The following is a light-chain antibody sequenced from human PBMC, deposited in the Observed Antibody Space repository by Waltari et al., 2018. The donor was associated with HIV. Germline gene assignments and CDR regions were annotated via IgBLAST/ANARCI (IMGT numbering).Light chain of an antibody. CDR1: ESFGNS. CDR2: GGS. V-gene: IGKV3-15*01. Sequence: EVVLIQSPLTVSVSPGASVTPPCRASESFGNSIAWYQQNPGQAPRLPVYGGSTRATGLPVRFSGSGSRTDFTLTINSLKSEDIAIYFCQQYRDWPRYTFGQGTTLGIK. CDR3: QQYRDWPRYT. J-gene: IGKJ2*01.